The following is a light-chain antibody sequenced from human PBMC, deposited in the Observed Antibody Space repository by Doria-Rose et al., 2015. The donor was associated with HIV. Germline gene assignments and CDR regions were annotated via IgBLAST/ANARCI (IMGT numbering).Light chain of an antibody. Sequence: DIRVTQSPESLGMSLGERATLNCKSNQSLLYTSKNYLAWYQQKPGQPPKLLIYWASTRQSGVPARFSGSGSGTDFTLTISSLEAEDVAVYHCQQYYDTPSFGPGTTVDIK. CDR1: QSLLYTSKNY. J-gene: IGKJ3*01. V-gene: IGKV4-1*01. CDR2: WAS. CDR3: QQYYDTPS.